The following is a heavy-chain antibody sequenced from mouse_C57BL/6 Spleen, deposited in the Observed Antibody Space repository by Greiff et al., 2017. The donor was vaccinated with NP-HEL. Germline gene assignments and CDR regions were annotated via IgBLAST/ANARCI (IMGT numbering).Heavy chain of an antibody. Sequence: VQLQQPGAELVKPGSSVKVSCKASGYTFTSYWMHWVKQRPGQGLEWIGRIHPSDSDTNYNQKFKGKATLTVDKSSSTAYMQLSSLTSEDSAVYYCAINYGNYGYYFDYWGQGTTLTVSS. D-gene: IGHD2-1*01. CDR2: IHPSDSDT. CDR3: AINYGNYGYYFDY. CDR1: GYTFTSYW. J-gene: IGHJ2*01. V-gene: IGHV1-74*01.